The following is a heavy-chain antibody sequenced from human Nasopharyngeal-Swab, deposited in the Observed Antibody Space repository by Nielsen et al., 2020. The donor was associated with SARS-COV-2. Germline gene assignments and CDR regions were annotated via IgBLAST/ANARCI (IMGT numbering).Heavy chain of an antibody. CDR3: AKGSYSSSWYFGRGGHYYGMDA. V-gene: IGHV3-43*02. D-gene: IGHD6-13*01. CDR2: ISGDGGST. Sequence: GESLKISCAASGFTFDDYAMHWVRQAPGKGLEWVSLISGDGGSTYYADSVKGRFTISRDNSKNSLYLQMNSLRTEDTALYYCAKGSYSSSWYFGRGGHYYGMDAWGQGTTVTVSS. J-gene: IGHJ6*02. CDR1: GFTFDDYA.